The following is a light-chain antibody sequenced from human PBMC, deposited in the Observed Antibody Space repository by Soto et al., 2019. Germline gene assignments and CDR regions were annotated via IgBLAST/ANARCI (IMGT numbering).Light chain of an antibody. CDR1: SSDVGGYNY. Sequence: QSVLTQPASVSGSPGQSITISCTGSSSDVGGYNYVSWYQQHPGKVPRLMIYEVSNRPSGVSNRFSGSKSGNTASLTISGLQAEDEADYYCMSYGSSTTLFVFGTGTKVTVL. CDR2: EVS. J-gene: IGLJ1*01. V-gene: IGLV2-14*01. CDR3: MSYGSSTTLFV.